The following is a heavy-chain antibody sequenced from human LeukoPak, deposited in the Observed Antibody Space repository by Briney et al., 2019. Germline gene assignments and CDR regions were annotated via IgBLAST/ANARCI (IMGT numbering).Heavy chain of an antibody. CDR2: ISPSADIT. CDR1: GFTFGSYA. Sequence: GGSLRLSCAASGFTFGSYAMNWVRQAPGKGLEWISGISPSADITYYADSVKGRFTISRDNSENTVYLHMSSLRAGDTAVYFCAKDDAWLQFNDWGQGTLVTVSS. J-gene: IGHJ4*02. CDR3: AKDDAWLQFND. D-gene: IGHD5-24*01. V-gene: IGHV3-23*01.